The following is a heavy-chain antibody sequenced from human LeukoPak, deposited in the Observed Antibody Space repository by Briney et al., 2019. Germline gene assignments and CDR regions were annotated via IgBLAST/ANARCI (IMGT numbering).Heavy chain of an antibody. J-gene: IGHJ6*02. CDR1: GFSFSTYS. D-gene: IGHD6-13*01. Sequence: PGGSLRLSCAASGFSFSTYSMTWVRQAPGKGPEWVSSISSTSAHVYYADSVRGRFTISRDNAKNSLYLQMNSLRAEDTAVYYCARDKVSSSWYELYGMDVWGQGTTVTVSS. CDR3: ARDKVSSSWYELYGMDV. CDR2: ISSTSAHV. V-gene: IGHV3-21*01.